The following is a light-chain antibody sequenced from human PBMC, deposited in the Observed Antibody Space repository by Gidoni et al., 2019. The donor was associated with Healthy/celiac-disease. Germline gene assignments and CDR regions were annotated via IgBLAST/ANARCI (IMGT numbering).Light chain of an antibody. CDR3: QQYGSSL. CDR2: GAS. CDR1: QSVSSSY. Sequence: EIVLTQSPGTLSLSPGESATLSCRASQSVSSSYLAWYQQKPGQALRLLIYGASSRATGIPDRFSGSGSGTDFTLTISRLEPEAFAVYYCQQYGSSLFGPGTKVDIK. J-gene: IGKJ3*01. V-gene: IGKV3-20*01.